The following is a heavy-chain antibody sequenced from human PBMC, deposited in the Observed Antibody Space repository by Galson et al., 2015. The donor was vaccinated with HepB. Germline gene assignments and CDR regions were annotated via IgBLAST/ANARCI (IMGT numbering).Heavy chain of an antibody. CDR3: AKESTVTTKNWFDP. D-gene: IGHD4-17*01. J-gene: IGHJ5*02. CDR1: GFSFSSYG. V-gene: IGHV3-30*02. Sequence: LRLSCAASGFSFSSYGMHWVRQAPGKGLVWVSFIRYDGTNEYYADSVKGRFTISRDNSKNTLYLQMNSLRAEDTAVYYCAKESTVTTKNWFDPWGQGTLVTVSS. CDR2: IRYDGTNE.